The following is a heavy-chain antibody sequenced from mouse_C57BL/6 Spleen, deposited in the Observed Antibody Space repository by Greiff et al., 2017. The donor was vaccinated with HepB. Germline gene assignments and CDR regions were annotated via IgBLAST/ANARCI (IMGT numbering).Heavy chain of an antibody. CDR2: FYPGSGSI. CDR3: ARHEEGIYYGNYGFAY. Sequence: VQLVESGAELVKPGASVKLSCKASGYTFTEYTIHWVKQRSGQGLEWIGWFYPGSGSIKYNEKFKDKATLTADKSSSTVYMELSRLTSEDSAVYFCARHEEGIYYGNYGFAYWGQGTLVTVSA. D-gene: IGHD2-1*01. V-gene: IGHV1-62-2*01. CDR1: GYTFTEYT. J-gene: IGHJ3*01.